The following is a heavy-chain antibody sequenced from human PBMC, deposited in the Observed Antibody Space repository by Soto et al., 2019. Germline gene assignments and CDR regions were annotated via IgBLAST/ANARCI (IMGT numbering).Heavy chain of an antibody. CDR2: VNPSGGHT. Sequence: QVQLMQSGAEVKKPGASVKVSCKASGDTFTDYYIHWVRQAPGQGLEWMGTVNPSGGHTTYAQHFLGRATMTRDTPTSTLSMELTRLTSDDTAVYYCARGGPVVVVTAALDYWGQGTLVTVSS. V-gene: IGHV1-46*01. D-gene: IGHD2-21*02. CDR3: ARGGPVVVVTAALDY. J-gene: IGHJ4*02. CDR1: GDTFTDYY.